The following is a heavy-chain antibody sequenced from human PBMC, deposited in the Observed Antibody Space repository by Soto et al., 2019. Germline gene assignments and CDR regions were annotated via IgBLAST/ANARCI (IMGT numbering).Heavy chain of an antibody. CDR1: GYTFTTYY. V-gene: IGHV1-46*01. D-gene: IGHD5-18*01. J-gene: IGHJ6*02. Sequence: ASVKVSCKASGYTFTTYYMHWVRQAPGQGLEWMGIINPSGGSTSYAQKFQGRVTMTRDTSTSTVYMELSSLRSEDTAVYYCAKDLIDTGMVLRVYYYYYYGMDVWGQGTTVTVSS. CDR3: AKDLIDTGMVLRVYYYYYYGMDV. CDR2: INPSGGST.